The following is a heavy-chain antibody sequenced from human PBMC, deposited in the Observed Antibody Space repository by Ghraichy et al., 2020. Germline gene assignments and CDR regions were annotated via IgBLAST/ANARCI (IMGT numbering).Heavy chain of an antibody. Sequence: GSLSLTCTVSGDSISGHYWSWIRQPPGKGLEWIGYIYYSGSTNYNPSLRSRVTISVDTSKNQFSLKLSSVTAADTAVFYCARGGPSSKFFDYWGQGTLVTVSS. V-gene: IGHV4-59*11. CDR1: GDSISGHY. CDR3: ARGGPSSKFFDY. CDR2: IYYSGST. J-gene: IGHJ4*02.